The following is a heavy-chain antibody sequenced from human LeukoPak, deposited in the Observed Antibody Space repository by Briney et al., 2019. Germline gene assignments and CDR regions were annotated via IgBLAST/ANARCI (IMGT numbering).Heavy chain of an antibody. Sequence: ASVKVSCKASGYTFTGYYMHWVRQAAGQGLEWMGWINPNSGGTNYAQKFQGRVTMTRDTSISTAYMELSRLRSDDTAVYYGARDYLIAAAGSDYWGQGTLVTVSS. CDR3: ARDYLIAAAGSDY. D-gene: IGHD6-13*01. CDR1: GYTFTGYY. J-gene: IGHJ4*02. V-gene: IGHV1-2*02. CDR2: INPNSGGT.